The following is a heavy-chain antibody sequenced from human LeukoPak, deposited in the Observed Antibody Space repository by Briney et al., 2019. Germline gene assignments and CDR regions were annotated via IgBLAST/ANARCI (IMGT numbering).Heavy chain of an antibody. Sequence: SETLSLTCAVYGGSFSSYYWSWIRQPPGKGLEWIGYIYYSGSTNYNPSLNRRVTISVDTSKNQFSLKLSSVTAADTAVYYCARARVALDPYYYDSSGAFDYWGQGTLVTVSS. CDR2: IYYSGST. CDR3: ARARVALDPYYYDSSGAFDY. J-gene: IGHJ4*02. V-gene: IGHV4-59*01. CDR1: GGSFSSYY. D-gene: IGHD3-22*01.